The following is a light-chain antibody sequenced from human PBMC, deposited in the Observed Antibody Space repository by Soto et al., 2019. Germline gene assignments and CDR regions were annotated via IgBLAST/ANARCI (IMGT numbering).Light chain of an antibody. Sequence: QSALTQPASVSGSPGQSITISCTGTSSDVGYYNYVSWYQQHPGKAPKLMIFDVSNRPSGVSNRFSGSKSGNTASLTISGLQAEDEADYYCSSYTSSITHVVFGGGTKLTVL. J-gene: IGLJ2*01. CDR3: SSYTSSITHVV. CDR1: SSDVGYYNY. CDR2: DVS. V-gene: IGLV2-14*01.